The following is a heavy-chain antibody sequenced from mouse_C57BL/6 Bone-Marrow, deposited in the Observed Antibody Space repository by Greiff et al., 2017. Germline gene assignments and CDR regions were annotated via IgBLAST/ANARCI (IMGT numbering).Heavy chain of an antibody. V-gene: IGHV5-9*01. D-gene: IGHD1-1*01. CDR2: ISGGGGNT. CDR1: GFTFSSYT. CDR3: SRRVTTVLATKYFDV. J-gene: IGHJ1*03. Sequence: EVQLVESGGGLVKPGGSLKLSCAASGFTFSSYTMSWVRQTPEKRLQWVAAISGGGGNTYYPDSVKGRFTISRDNDKNILYLQMSSLRSEDTAFYYVSRRVTTVLATKYFDVWGTGTTVTVSS.